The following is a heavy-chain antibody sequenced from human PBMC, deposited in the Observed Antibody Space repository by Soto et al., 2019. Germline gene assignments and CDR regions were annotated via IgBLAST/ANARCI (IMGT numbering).Heavy chain of an antibody. J-gene: IGHJ6*03. Sequence: QVQLVQSGADVKKPGSSVKISCTASGAAFSNYTFTWVRRAPGEGLEWVGRVIPLLDASNYAEKFQDRVTISAARSTSTVYMELSGLRSEDSAIYYCASGKSQMSQDRMGFYYYMDVWGKGTSVTVSS. CDR2: VIPLLDAS. CDR1: GAAFSNYT. V-gene: IGHV1-69*08. CDR3: ASGKSQMSQDRMGFYYYMDV. D-gene: IGHD2-15*01.